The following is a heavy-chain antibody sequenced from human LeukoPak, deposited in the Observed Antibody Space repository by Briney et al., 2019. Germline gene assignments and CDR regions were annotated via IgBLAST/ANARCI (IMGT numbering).Heavy chain of an antibody. J-gene: IGHJ5*02. CDR1: GFTFSTSA. V-gene: IGHV3-30*01. Sequence: GGSLRLSCAASGFTFSTSAXXXXXQTXGXXXXXXXLXXXXXXQXYLADSLKGRXTISRDNSKNTLYLQMTSLRLDDTAMYYXXRDPSSAPYSTYWAANYFDPWGQGTLVTVSS. D-gene: IGHD6-13*01. CDR3: XRDPSSAPYSTYWAANYFDP. CDR2: XXXXXXQX.